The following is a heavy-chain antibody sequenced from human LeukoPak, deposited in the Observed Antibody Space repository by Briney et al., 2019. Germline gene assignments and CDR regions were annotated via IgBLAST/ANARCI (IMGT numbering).Heavy chain of an antibody. CDR3: ARATSVLLLAAPIDY. CDR2: ISGYNGNT. CDR1: GYTFTSYG. Sequence: ASVKVSCKASGYTFTSYGISWVRQAPGQGLEWMGWISGYNGNTNYAQRLQGRVTMTTDTSTNTAYMEVRSLRSDDTAVYYCARATSVLLLAAPIDYWGQGTLVTVSS. D-gene: IGHD2-15*01. J-gene: IGHJ4*02. V-gene: IGHV1-18*01.